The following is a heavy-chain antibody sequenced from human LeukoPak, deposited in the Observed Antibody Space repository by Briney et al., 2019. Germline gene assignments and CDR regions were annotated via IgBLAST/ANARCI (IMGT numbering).Heavy chain of an antibody. CDR3: AKALTTLTTVWDL. J-gene: IGHJ5*02. V-gene: IGHV3-23*01. D-gene: IGHD4-17*01. CDR2: ISASGGRT. CDR1: GFTFSTYA. Sequence: GGSLRLSCAASGFTFSTYAMSWVRQAPGKGLEWVSDISASGGRTYYAESVRGRFTISRDNSKNTLFLQMNSLRAEDTAVYYCAKALTTLTTVWDLWGQGTLVSVSS.